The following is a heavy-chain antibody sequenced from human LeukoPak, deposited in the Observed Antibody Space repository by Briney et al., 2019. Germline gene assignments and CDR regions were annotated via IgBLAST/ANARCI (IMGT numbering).Heavy chain of an antibody. CDR1: GYTFTDYY. Sequence: ASVKVSCKASGYTFTDYYMHWVRQAPGQELEWMGWINPNSGGTNYAQKFQGRVTMTRDMSITTAYMELSRLRSDDAAVYYCARDIFVVGSYYYGAFDIWGQGTVVTVSS. CDR3: ARDIFVVGSYYYGAFDI. D-gene: IGHD1-26*01. V-gene: IGHV1-2*02. J-gene: IGHJ3*02. CDR2: INPNSGGT.